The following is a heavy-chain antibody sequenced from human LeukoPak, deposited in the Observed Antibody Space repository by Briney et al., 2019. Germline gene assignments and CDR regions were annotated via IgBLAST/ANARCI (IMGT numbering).Heavy chain of an antibody. J-gene: IGHJ4*02. V-gene: IGHV4-34*04. CDR2: VSKNEGA. D-gene: IGHD1-26*01. CDR1: GGSFNDYY. CDR3: ARGTDRSKTGY. Sequence: PSETLSLTCAVYGGSFNDYYCSWSRHPPPKGLGWIGEVSKNEGAHHNPSPKSRAITSVDTSKNQCSVKLSSVTAADTAVYYCARGTDRSKTGYWGQGTLVTVSS.